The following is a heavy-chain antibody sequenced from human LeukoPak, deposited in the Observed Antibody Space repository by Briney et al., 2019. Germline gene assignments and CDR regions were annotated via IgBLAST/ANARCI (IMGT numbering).Heavy chain of an antibody. CDR1: GFTFSSYW. J-gene: IGHJ4*02. D-gene: IGHD5-18*01. Sequence: PGGSLRLSCAASGFTFSSYWMHWVRQAPGKGLEWVSSIISSGGSTYYADSVKGRFTISRDNSKNTLYLQMNSLRAEDTAVYYCAKGSGYSYGLYNFDYWGQGTLVTVSS. CDR3: AKGSGYSYGLYNFDY. CDR2: IISSGGST. V-gene: IGHV3-23*01.